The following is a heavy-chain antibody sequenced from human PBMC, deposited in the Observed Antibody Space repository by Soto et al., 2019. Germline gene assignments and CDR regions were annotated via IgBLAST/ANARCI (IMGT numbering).Heavy chain of an antibody. CDR3: AKEGPITSVYYYYGMDV. CDR2: ISYDGKNK. CDR1: GFTLSTYA. V-gene: IGHV3-30*18. D-gene: IGHD1-20*01. J-gene: IGHJ6*02. Sequence: QVQLVESGGGVVQPGRSLRLSCAASGFTLSTYAMHWVRQAPGKGLEWVAVISYDGKNKYYADSVRGRFTISRDTSKNTLYLQMNSLRADDTALYYCAKEGPITSVYYYYGMDVWGQGTTVTVSS.